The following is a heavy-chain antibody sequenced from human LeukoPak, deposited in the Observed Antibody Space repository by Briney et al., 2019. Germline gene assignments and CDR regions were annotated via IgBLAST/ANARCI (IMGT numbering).Heavy chain of an antibody. CDR1: GYTFTSYY. D-gene: IGHD3-9*01. J-gene: IGHJ4*02. CDR3: ARGSDYDILAGYPIRPFDY. CDR2: INPSGGST. V-gene: IGHV1-46*03. Sequence: ASVKVSCKASGYTFTSYYMHWVRQAPGQGLEWMGIINPSGGSTSYAQKFQGRVTMTRDTSTSTVYMELGSLRSEDTAVYYCARGSDYDILAGYPIRPFDYWGQGTLVTVSS.